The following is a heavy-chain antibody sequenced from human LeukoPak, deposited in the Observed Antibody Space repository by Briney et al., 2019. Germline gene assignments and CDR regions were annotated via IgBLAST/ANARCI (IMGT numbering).Heavy chain of an antibody. CDR2: MNPNSGNT. CDR1: GYTFTSYD. Sequence: ASVKVSCKASGYTFTSYDINWVRQATGQGLEWMGWMNPNSGNTGYAQKLQGRVTITTNTSISTASMELCSLRSEDTAVYYCARGTQGSLDGFWSGYYNDAFDIWGQGTMVTVSS. D-gene: IGHD3-3*01. J-gene: IGHJ3*02. V-gene: IGHV1-8*03. CDR3: ARGTQGSLDGFWSGYYNDAFDI.